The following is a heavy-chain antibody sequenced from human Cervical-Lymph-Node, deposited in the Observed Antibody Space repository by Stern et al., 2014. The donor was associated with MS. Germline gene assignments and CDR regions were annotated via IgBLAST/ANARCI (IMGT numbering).Heavy chain of an antibody. CDR2: INPNSGGT. J-gene: IGHJ4*02. CDR1: GYTFTDYY. D-gene: IGHD7-27*01. Sequence: VQLVESGAEVKKPGASVKVSCKASGYTFTDYYMHWVRQAPGPGIGLMGRINPNSGGTNYAQKFQGRVTMTRDTSISTAYMELSRLRSDDTAVYYCARDRDWGTYYFDYWGQGTLVTVSS. V-gene: IGHV1-2*06. CDR3: ARDRDWGTYYFDY.